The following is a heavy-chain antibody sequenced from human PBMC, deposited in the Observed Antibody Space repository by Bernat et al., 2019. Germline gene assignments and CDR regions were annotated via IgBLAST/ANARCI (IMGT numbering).Heavy chain of an antibody. Sequence: EVQVVESGGDLVQPGGSLRLSCAASGFPFSDYWMTWVRQAPGKGLEWVANINEDEREKNYVDSVKGRFTISRDKAKKSLYLQMNSLRVEDTAVYYCTRDLSEVIDSVWFDVFDIWGQGTVVTVSS. D-gene: IGHD2-21*01. CDR3: TRDLSEVIDSVWFDVFDI. V-gene: IGHV3-7*01. CDR2: INEDEREK. J-gene: IGHJ3*02. CDR1: GFPFSDYW.